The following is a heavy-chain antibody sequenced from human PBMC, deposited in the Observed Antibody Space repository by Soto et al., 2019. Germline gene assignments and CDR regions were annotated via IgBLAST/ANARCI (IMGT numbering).Heavy chain of an antibody. CDR2: INPYNGNT. J-gene: IGHJ3*02. D-gene: IGHD3-22*01. Sequence: ASVKVSCKASGYTFTSYGISWVRQAPGQGLEWMGWINPYNGNTNYAQKLQGRVTMTTDTSTSTAYMELRSLRSDDTAVYYCAAIVVVTHDAFDIWGQGTMVTVSS. V-gene: IGHV1-18*01. CDR3: AAIVVVTHDAFDI. CDR1: GYTFTSYG.